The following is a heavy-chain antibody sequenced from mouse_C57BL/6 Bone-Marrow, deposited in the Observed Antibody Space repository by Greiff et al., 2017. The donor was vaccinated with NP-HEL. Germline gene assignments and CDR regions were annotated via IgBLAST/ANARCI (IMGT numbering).Heavy chain of an antibody. Sequence: EVQLQQSGPELVKPGASVKISCQASGYTFTDYYLNWVKQSHGKSLEWIGDINPYNGGTSYNQKFKGKATLTVDKSSSTAYMELRSLTSEDSAVYYCATPDSSGYGFDYWGQGTTLTVSS. CDR2: INPYNGGT. J-gene: IGHJ2*01. CDR1: GYTFTDYY. CDR3: ATPDSSGYGFDY. D-gene: IGHD3-2*02. V-gene: IGHV1-26*01.